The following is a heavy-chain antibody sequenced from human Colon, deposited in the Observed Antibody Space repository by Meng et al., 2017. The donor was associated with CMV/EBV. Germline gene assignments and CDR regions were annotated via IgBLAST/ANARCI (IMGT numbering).Heavy chain of an antibody. CDR3: ARSRDILIVEATQAVFDI. Sequence: SETLSLTCSVSGGSVSNYFWSWVRQSPGRGLEWIGYIYYIGDATYNPSLKSRVTMSIDTSKNQFSLKLTSVTAADTAVYYCARSRDILIVEATQAVFDIWGQGTMVTVSS. J-gene: IGHJ3*02. D-gene: IGHD1-26*01. CDR2: IYYIGDA. V-gene: IGHV4-59*02. CDR1: GGSVSNYF.